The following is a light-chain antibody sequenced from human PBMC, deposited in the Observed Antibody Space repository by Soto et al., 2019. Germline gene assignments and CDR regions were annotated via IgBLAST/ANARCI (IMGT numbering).Light chain of an antibody. Sequence: QSVLTKPASVSGSPGQSITISCTGTSSDVGGYNYVSWYQQHPGKAPKLMIYEVSNRPSGVSNRFSGSKSGNTASLTISGLQAEDEADYYCSSYTGSSTPYVFGTGTKVTVL. CDR2: EVS. J-gene: IGLJ1*01. CDR3: SSYTGSSTPYV. V-gene: IGLV2-14*01. CDR1: SSDVGGYNY.